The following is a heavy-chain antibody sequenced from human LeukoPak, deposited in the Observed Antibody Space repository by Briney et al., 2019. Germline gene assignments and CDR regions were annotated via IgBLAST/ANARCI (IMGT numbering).Heavy chain of an antibody. Sequence: GGSLRLSCAASGFTFSNYEMNWVRQAPGKGLEWVSYISSSGGTIYYADSVKGRFTISRDNAKHSLYLQINSLRAEDTAVYYCARVSANYFDYWGQGTLVAVSS. J-gene: IGHJ4*02. D-gene: IGHD2-8*01. CDR1: GFTFSNYE. V-gene: IGHV3-48*03. CDR3: ARVSANYFDY. CDR2: ISSSGGTI.